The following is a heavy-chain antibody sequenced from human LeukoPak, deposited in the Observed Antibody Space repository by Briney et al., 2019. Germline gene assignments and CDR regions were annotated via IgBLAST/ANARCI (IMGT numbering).Heavy chain of an antibody. D-gene: IGHD3-3*01. J-gene: IGHJ6*03. Sequence: GASVKVSCKASGYTFTSYGISWVRQAPGQGLEWMGWISAYNGNTNYAQKLQGKVTMTTDTSTSTAYMELRSLRSDDTAVYYCARSPPAYYDFWSGYYLLYYYYMDVWGKGTTVTVSS. V-gene: IGHV1-18*01. CDR2: ISAYNGNT. CDR3: ARSPPAYYDFWSGYYLLYYYYMDV. CDR1: GYTFTSYG.